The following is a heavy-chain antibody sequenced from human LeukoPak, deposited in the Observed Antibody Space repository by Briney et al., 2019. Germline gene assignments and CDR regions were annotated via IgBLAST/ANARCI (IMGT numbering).Heavy chain of an antibody. V-gene: IGHV1-69*13. D-gene: IGHD2-2*01. CDR2: IIPIFGTA. CDR3: ATTPDIVVVPAAMIGPGSFGN. J-gene: IGHJ4*02. Sequence: GASVKVSCKASGYTFTSYYMHWVRQAPGQGLEWMGGIIPIFGTANYAQKFQGRVTITADESTSTAYMELSSLRSEDTAVYYCATTPDIVVVPAAMIGPGSFGNWGQGTLVTVSS. CDR1: GYTFTSYY.